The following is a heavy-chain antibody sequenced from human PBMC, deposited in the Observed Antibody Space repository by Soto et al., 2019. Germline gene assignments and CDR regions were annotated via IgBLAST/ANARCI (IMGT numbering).Heavy chain of an antibody. CDR2: INHSGST. J-gene: IGHJ5*02. CDR3: ARGRMIVVQLYNWFDP. V-gene: IGHV4-34*01. D-gene: IGHD3-22*01. Sequence: SETLSLTCAVYGGSFSGYDWSGIRQPPGKGLEWIGEINHSGSTNYNPSLKSRVTISVDTSKNQFSLKLSSVTAADTAVYYCARGRMIVVQLYNWFDPWGQGTLVTVSS. CDR1: GGSFSGYD.